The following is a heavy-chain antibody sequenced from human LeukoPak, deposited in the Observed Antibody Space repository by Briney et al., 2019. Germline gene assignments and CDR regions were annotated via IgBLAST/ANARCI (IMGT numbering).Heavy chain of an antibody. J-gene: IGHJ4*02. D-gene: IGHD3-10*01. CDR1: GGSISSYY. CDR3: ATSYGSASYSLSVY. V-gene: IGHV4-4*07. CDR2: IYTSGST. Sequence: SETLSLTCTVSGGSISSYYWSWIRQPAGKGLEWIGRIYTSGSTNYNPSLKSRVTISVDTSKNQFSLKLSSVTAADTAVYYCATSYGSASYSLSVYWGQGTLVTVSS.